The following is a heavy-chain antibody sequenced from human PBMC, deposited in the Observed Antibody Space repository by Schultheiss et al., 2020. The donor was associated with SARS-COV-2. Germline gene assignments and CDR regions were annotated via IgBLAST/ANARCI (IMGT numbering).Heavy chain of an antibody. CDR2: IGSGGDT. CDR1: GFTFSSYD. CDR3: ARGGHSYGLFFDY. V-gene: IGHV3-13*01. J-gene: IGHJ4*02. Sequence: GGSLRLSCAASGFTFSSYDIHWVRQATGKGLEWVSVIGSGGDTYYPVSVKGRFTISRENAKNSLYLQMNSLRAEDTAVYYCARGGHSYGLFFDYWGQGTLVTVSS. D-gene: IGHD5-18*01.